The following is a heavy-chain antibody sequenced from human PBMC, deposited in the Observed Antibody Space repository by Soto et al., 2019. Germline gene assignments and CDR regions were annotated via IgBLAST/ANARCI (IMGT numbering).Heavy chain of an antibody. V-gene: IGHV4-30-4*01. J-gene: IGHJ5*02. D-gene: IGHD3-3*01. Sequence: PSETLSLTCTVSGGSISSGDYYWSWIRQPPGKGLEWIGYIYYSGSTYYNPSLKSRVTISVDTSKNQFSLKLSSVTAADTAVYYCARVVVNFWSGYYEAVWFDPWGQGTLVTVS. CDR2: IYYSGST. CDR3: ARVVVNFWSGYYEAVWFDP. CDR1: GGSISSGDYY.